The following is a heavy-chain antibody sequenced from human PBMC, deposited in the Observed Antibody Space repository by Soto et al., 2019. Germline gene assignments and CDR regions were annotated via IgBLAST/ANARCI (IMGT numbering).Heavy chain of an antibody. CDR3: AKRTTRGTHYFDY. J-gene: IGHJ4*02. Sequence: EVQLLESGGGLVQPGGSLRLSCAASGFTFSTYPMGWVRQAPGKGLEWVSTIGSGGSTYYADSVKGRFSISRDNSRSTLYLQMNRLRADDTAVYYCAKRTTRGTHYFDYWVQGNLVTVSS. CDR1: GFTFSTYP. CDR2: IGSGGST. D-gene: IGHD1-1*01. V-gene: IGHV3-23*01.